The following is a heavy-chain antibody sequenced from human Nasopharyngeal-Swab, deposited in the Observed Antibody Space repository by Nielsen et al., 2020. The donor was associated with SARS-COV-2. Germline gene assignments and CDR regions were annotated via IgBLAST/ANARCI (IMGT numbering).Heavy chain of an antibody. V-gene: IGHV4-31*02. Sequence: WIRQPPGKGLEWIGYIYYSGSTYYNPSLKSRVTISVDASKNQFSLKLSSVTAADTAVYYCARGFVGAYYDSNLDVWGKGTTVTGLL. CDR2: IYYSGST. J-gene: IGHJ6*04. D-gene: IGHD3-22*01. CDR3: ARGFVGAYYDSNLDV.